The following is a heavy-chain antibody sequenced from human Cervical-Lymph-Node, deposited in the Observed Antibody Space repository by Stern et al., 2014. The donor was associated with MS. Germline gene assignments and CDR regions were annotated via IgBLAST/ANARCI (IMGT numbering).Heavy chain of an antibody. J-gene: IGHJ6*02. CDR1: GGSFSGYY. CDR3: ARGLLLTVTTARGMDV. Sequence: QVQLQQWGAGLLKPSETLSLTCAVYGGSFSGYYWSWIRQPPGKGLEWIGEINHSGSTNYNPSLKSRVPISVDTSKNQFSLKLSSVTAADTAVYYCARGLLLTVTTARGMDVWGQGTTVTVSS. CDR2: INHSGST. D-gene: IGHD4-17*01. V-gene: IGHV4-34*01.